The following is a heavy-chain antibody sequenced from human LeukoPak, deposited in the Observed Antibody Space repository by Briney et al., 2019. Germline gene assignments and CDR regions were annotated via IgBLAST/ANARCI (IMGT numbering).Heavy chain of an antibody. J-gene: IGHJ2*01. D-gene: IGHD5/OR15-5a*01. V-gene: IGHV4-39*01. Sequence: SETLSLTCTVSGGSISSTSYYWGWIRQPPGKGLAWIGNIYYNGSTLYNPSLKSRVTISVDTSKNQFSLKLSSVTAADTAVYYCARRLPRGLHRYFDLWGRGTLVTVSS. CDR1: GGSISSTSYY. CDR3: ARRLPRGLHRYFDL. CDR2: IYYNGST.